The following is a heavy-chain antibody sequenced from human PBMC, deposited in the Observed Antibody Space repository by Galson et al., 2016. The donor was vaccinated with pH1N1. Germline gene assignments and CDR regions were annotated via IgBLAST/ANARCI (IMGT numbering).Heavy chain of an antibody. Sequence: LRLSCAVSGFTFDSHEMNWVRQAPGKGLEWVASISSGGNTMFYADSVKGRFIISRDNAKNSLYLQMNSLRGDDTAVYYCARVQVSAFFSMDHWGQGALVTV. CDR2: ISSGGNTM. V-gene: IGHV3-48*03. CDR1: GFTFDSHE. D-gene: IGHD2-8*01. CDR3: ARVQVSAFFSMDH. J-gene: IGHJ4*02.